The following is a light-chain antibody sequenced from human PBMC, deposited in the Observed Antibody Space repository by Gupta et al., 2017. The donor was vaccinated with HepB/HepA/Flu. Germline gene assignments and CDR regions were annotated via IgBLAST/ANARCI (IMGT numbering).Light chain of an antibody. CDR2: VAS. V-gene: IGKV3-15*01. J-gene: IGKJ5*01. CDR1: QNVSNN. Sequence: EIVMTQSPATFPVFPGERATLSCRTSQNVSNNLAWYQLKPGLAPRLLIYVASTRATGIPARFSGSGSWTEFTLTISSLQSEDFAVYYCQQYNYWHPITFGQGTRLEIK. CDR3: QQYNYWHPIT.